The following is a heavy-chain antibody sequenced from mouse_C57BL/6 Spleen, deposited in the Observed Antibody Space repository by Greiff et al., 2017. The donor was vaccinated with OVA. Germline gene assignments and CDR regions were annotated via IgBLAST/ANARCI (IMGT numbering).Heavy chain of an antibody. J-gene: IGHJ1*03. CDR3: TRHELTGTSWYFDV. D-gene: IGHD4-1*01. Sequence: GGSMKLSCAASGFTFSDAWMDWVRQSPEKGLEWVAEIRNKANNHATYYAESVKGRFTISRDDSKSSVYLQMNSLRAEDTGIYYCTRHELTGTSWYFDVWGTGTTVTVSS. CDR1: GFTFSDAW. CDR2: IRNKANNHAT. V-gene: IGHV6-6*01.